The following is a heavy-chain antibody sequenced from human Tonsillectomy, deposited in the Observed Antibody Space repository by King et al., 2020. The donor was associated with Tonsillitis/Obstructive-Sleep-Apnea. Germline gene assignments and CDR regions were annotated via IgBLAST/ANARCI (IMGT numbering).Heavy chain of an antibody. CDR2: MNHSGST. V-gene: IGHV4-34*01. J-gene: IGHJ4*02. CDR3: ARGDLLTGYYASTDFDY. Sequence: VQLQQWGAGLLKPSETLTLTCAVYGGSFSAYYWSWIRQPPGKGLEWIGEMNHSGSTKYNPSLQSRVIISLDTSKNQFSLKLSSVTAADTAVYYCARGDLLTGYYASTDFDYWGQGTLVSVSS. D-gene: IGHD3-9*01. CDR1: GGSFSAYY.